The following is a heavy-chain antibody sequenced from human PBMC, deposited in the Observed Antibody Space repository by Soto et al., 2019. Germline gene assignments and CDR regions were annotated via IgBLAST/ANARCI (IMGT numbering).Heavy chain of an antibody. V-gene: IGHV1-69*13. D-gene: IGHD3-22*01. CDR3: ARGYYDSNPPFFDY. Sequence: SVKVSCKASGGTFSSYAISWVRQAPGQGLEWMGGIIPIFGTANYAQKFQGRVTITADESTSTAYMELSNLRSEDTAVYYCARGYYDSNPPFFDYWGQGTLVTVSS. J-gene: IGHJ4*02. CDR1: GGTFSSYA. CDR2: IIPIFGTA.